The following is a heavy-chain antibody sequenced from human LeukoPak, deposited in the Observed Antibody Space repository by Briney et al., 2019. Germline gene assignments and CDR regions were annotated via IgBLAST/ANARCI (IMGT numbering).Heavy chain of an antibody. V-gene: IGHV1-2*02. CDR1: GFTFRDYY. CDR2: MYFNSGAT. Sequence: ASVKVSCKASGFTFRDYYVQWVRQVPGQGLEWVGCMYFNSGATRYAPKFQGRVTLTGDTSTNTVCMELSGLGSDDTAMYYCAREGSSASGQDWYAFDIWGQEIMVTVSS. CDR3: AREGSSASGQDWYAFDI. D-gene: IGHD5-12*01. J-gene: IGHJ3*02.